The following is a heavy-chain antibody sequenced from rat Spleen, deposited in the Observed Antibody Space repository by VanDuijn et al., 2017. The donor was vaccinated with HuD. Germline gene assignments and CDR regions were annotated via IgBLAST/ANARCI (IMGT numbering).Heavy chain of an antibody. J-gene: IGHJ3*01. CDR1: GFIFRNYD. Sequence: EVQLVESGGGLVQPGRSLELSCAASGFIFRNYDMAWVRQAPTKGLEWVASIIPSGGGTYYRASVKCRFTVSRDNAKSTVHLQMDSLRSEDTATYYCVRQDTAGYANWFGFWGQGTLVTVSS. D-gene: IGHD4-3*01. V-gene: IGHV5S23*01. CDR3: VRQDTAGYANWFGF. CDR2: IIPSGGGT.